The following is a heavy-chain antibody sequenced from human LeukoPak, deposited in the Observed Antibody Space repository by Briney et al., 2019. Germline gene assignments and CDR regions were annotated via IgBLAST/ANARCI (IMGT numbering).Heavy chain of an antibody. V-gene: IGHV5-51*01. J-gene: IGHJ5*02. CDR1: GYSFTSYW. Sequence: GESLKISCKGSGYSFTSYWIGWVRQMPGKGLEWMGIIYPGDSDTRYSPSFQDQVTISADKSISTAYLQWSSLKASDTAMYYCARFWYYYDSSGYYTNWFDPWGQGTLVTVSS. CDR3: ARFWYYYDSSGYYTNWFDP. CDR2: IYPGDSDT. D-gene: IGHD3-22*01.